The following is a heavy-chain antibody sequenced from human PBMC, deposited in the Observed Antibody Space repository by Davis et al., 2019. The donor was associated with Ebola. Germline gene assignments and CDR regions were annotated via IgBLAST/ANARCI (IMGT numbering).Heavy chain of an antibody. V-gene: IGHV4-31*03. CDR2: IYNRGST. CDR3: ARGGIPNWNYKYYYYYMDV. Sequence: PSETLSLTCTVSGGSISSGGYYWSWIRQHPGKGPEWIGYIYNRGSTYYNPSLESRVTISVYMSKNQFYLKLSSVTAADTAVYYCARGGIPNWNYKYYYYYMDVWGKGTTATVSS. CDR1: GGSISSGGYY. J-gene: IGHJ6*03. D-gene: IGHD1-7*01.